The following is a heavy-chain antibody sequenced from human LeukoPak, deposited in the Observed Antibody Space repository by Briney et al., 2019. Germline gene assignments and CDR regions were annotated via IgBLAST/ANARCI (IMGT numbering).Heavy chain of an antibody. Sequence: SETLSLTCTVSGDSISRPYWSWIRQPPGKGLEWIGYVYYTGRTNYSPSLKSRVTMSIDTSKSQFSLRLTSVTAADAAVYYCARGGGLYFGDLFSAGYMDVWGKGTTVTVS. J-gene: IGHJ6*03. V-gene: IGHV4-59*11. CDR1: GDSISRPY. D-gene: IGHD3-10*01. CDR3: ARGGGLYFGDLFSAGYMDV. CDR2: VYYTGRT.